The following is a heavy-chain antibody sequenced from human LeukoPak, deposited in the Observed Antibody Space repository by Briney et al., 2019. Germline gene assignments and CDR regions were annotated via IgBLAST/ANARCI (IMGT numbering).Heavy chain of an antibody. D-gene: IGHD6-19*01. V-gene: IGHV1-18*01. CDR1: GYTFTSFG. J-gene: IGHJ4*02. CDR2: ISTHNGYT. CDR3: ARNYTSGGIDY. Sequence: GASVEVSCKTSGYTFTSFGLSWVRQAPGQGLEWMGWISTHNGYTIYAQKLQGRVTMTTDTSTSTAYMELRSLRSDDTAVYYCARNYTSGGIDYWGQGTLVIVSS.